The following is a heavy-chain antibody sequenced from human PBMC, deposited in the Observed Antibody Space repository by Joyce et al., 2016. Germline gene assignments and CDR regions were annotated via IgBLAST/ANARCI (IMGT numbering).Heavy chain of an antibody. CDR3: VRPDITGYFSTFEY. V-gene: IGHV3-30*04. D-gene: IGHD3-22*01. CDR2: LSFDGIKE. J-gene: IGHJ4*02. Sequence: QVQLVESGGGVVQPGRSLRLSCAASGFSFSSYTMHWVRQPPGKGLEWVAFLSFDGIKEYYPESVRGRFTVSRDNSKSTLFLQMDSLRPEDTAVYYCVRPDITGYFSTFEYWGRGALVTVSS. CDR1: GFSFSSYT.